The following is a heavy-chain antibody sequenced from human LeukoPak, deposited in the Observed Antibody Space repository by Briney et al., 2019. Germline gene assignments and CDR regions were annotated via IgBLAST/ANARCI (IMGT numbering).Heavy chain of an antibody. CDR1: GFTVSSNS. Sequence: GGSLRLSCAASGFTVSSNSMNWVRQAPGKGLQWVSVIYSGGSTYYADSVKGRFTISRDNSKKTLYLQMNSLRAEDTAVYYCARENNFGSGMDVWGQGTTVTVSS. CDR3: ARENNFGSGMDV. D-gene: IGHD3-10*01. CDR2: IYSGGST. V-gene: IGHV3-53*01. J-gene: IGHJ6*02.